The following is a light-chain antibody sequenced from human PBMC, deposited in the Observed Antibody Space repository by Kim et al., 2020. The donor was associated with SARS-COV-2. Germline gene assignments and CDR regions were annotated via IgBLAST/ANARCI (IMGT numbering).Light chain of an antibody. CDR3: SSYTSSSTFWV. CDR2: DVS. Sequence: QSALTQPASVSGSPGQSITISCTGTSSDVGGYNYVSWYQQHPGKAPKLMIYDVSKRPSGVSNRFSGSKSGNTASLTISGLQAEDEAYYYCSSYTSSSTFWVFGGGTQLTVL. J-gene: IGLJ3*02. V-gene: IGLV2-14*01. CDR1: SSDVGGYNY.